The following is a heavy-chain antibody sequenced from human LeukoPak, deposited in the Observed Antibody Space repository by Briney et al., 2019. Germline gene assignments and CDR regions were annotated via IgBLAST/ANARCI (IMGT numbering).Heavy chain of an antibody. Sequence: PGGSLRLSCAASGFTLRSYTMNWVRQAPGKGLEWVSAIYTGGSTYYAGSVKGRFTISRDNSKNTLYLQMNSLRAEDTAVYYCARNLYYYDSSGYYYYWGQGTLVTVSS. CDR1: GFTLRSYT. D-gene: IGHD3-22*01. CDR2: IYTGGST. CDR3: ARNLYYYDSSGYYYY. J-gene: IGHJ4*02. V-gene: IGHV3-66*01.